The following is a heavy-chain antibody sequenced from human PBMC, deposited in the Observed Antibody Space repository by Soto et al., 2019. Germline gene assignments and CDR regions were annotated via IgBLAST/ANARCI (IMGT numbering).Heavy chain of an antibody. CDR1: GFTFSSYG. D-gene: IGHD6-6*01. J-gene: IGHJ4*02. Sequence: ESGGGVVQPGRSLRLSCAASGFTFSSYGMHWVRQAPGKGLEWVAVISYDGSNKYYADSVKGRFTISRDNSKNTLYLQMNSLRAEDTAVYYCAKSIAARPGIGFDYWGQGTLVTVSS. CDR3: AKSIAARPGIGFDY. CDR2: ISYDGSNK. V-gene: IGHV3-30*18.